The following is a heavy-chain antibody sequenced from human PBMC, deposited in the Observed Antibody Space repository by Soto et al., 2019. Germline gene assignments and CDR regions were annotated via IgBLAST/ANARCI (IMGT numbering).Heavy chain of an antibody. CDR1: GGTFSSYA. CDR3: ARDLNYYDSSGYYRGDY. CDR2: IIPIFGTA. D-gene: IGHD3-22*01. V-gene: IGHV1-69*01. Sequence: QVQLVQSGAEVKKPGSSVKVSCKASGGTFSSYAISWVRQAPGQGLEWRGGIIPIFGTANYAQKFQGRVTITADESTSTAYMELSSLRSEDTAVYYCARDLNYYDSSGYYRGDYWGQGTLVTVSS. J-gene: IGHJ4*02.